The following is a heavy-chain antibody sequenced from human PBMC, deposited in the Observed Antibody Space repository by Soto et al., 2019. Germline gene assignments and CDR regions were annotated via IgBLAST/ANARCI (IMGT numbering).Heavy chain of an antibody. CDR3: ARALPEIRMMEGGSFDP. CDR1: ASTFTDYY. Sequence: ASVKVSCKASASTFTDYYIHWVRQAPGQGLEWMGWINPNSGGSYFAQKFLGRVTMTRDTSITTAYMELSRLRSDDTAVYYCARALPEIRMMEGGSFDPWGQGTVVTAPQ. D-gene: IGHD1-1*01. V-gene: IGHV1-2*02. J-gene: IGHJ5*02. CDR2: INPNSGGS.